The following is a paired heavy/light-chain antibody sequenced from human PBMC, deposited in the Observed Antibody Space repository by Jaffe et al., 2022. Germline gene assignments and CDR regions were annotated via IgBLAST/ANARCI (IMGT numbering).Light chain of an antibody. J-gene: IGKJ5*01. CDR2: AAS. CDR1: QGISNY. CDR3: QKYNSAPPIT. V-gene: IGKV1-27*01. Sequence: DIQMTQSPSSLSASVGDRVTITCRASQGISNYLAWYQQKPGKVPKLLIYAASTLQSGVPSRFSGSGSGTDFTLTISSLQPEDVATYYCQKYNSAPPITFGQGTRLEIK.
Heavy chain of an antibody. Sequence: EVQLVESGGVVVQPGGSLRLSCAASGFTFDDYAMHWVRQAPGKGLEWVSLISWDGGSTYYADSVKGRFTISRDNSKNSLYLQMNSLRAEDTALYYCAKDFEKYYGSGSYYNLPTGGYFDYWGQGTLVTVSS. CDR2: ISWDGGST. CDR1: GFTFDDYA. V-gene: IGHV3-43D*04. CDR3: AKDFEKYYGSGSYYNLPTGGYFDY. J-gene: IGHJ4*02. D-gene: IGHD3-10*01.